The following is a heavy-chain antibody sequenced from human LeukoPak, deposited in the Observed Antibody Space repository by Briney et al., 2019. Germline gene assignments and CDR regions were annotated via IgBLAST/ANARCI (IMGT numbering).Heavy chain of an antibody. CDR3: ATGGGSYAFDY. Sequence: GGSLRLSCVASGLTFNSHSMSWVRQAPGMGLEWVSVVSTNGDVTFYADSVKGRFTISRDNSKNTLFLQMNSLRAEDTAVYYCATGGGSYAFDYWGQGTLVTVSS. J-gene: IGHJ4*02. V-gene: IGHV3-23*01. CDR1: GLTFNSHS. CDR2: VSTNGDVT. D-gene: IGHD3-16*01.